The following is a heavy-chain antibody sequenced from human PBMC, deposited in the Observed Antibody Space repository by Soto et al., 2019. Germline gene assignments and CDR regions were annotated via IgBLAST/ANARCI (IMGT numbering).Heavy chain of an antibody. CDR3: ARDTRGYSRAFDY. V-gene: IGHV4-61*01. J-gene: IGHJ4*02. CDR1: GDSVSSDSYY. D-gene: IGHD5-18*01. Sequence: SETLSLTCTVSGDSVSSDSYYWTWIRQPPGKGLEWIGYIFSGGSTKYNPALKSRVTISLDTSSNQFSLELTSVTAADTAVYYCARDTRGYSRAFDYWGQGTLVTV. CDR2: IFSGGST.